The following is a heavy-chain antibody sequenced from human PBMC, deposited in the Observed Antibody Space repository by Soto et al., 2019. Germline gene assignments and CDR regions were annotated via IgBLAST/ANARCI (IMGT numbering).Heavy chain of an antibody. CDR2: VSFDGNAK. V-gene: IGHV3-30-3*01. J-gene: IGHJ4*02. CDR1: GFTFSSHA. Sequence: QVQLVESGGGVGQPGTSLRLSCAASGFTFSSHAMHWVRQAPGRGLEWVALVSFDGNAKVYTDSVKGRFFISRDNSKNTISLQMGRLRVEDTAVYYCVAEVGARSFDNWGQGTLVTVSS. CDR3: VAEVGARSFDN. D-gene: IGHD1-26*01.